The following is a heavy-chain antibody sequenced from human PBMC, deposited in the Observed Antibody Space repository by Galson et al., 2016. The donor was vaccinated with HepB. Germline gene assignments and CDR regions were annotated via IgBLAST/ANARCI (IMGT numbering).Heavy chain of an antibody. J-gene: IGHJ6*02. CDR1: GYNFISSY. V-gene: IGHV1-46*01. D-gene: IGHD6-19*01. CDR3: ARGAAVAASRYGLDI. Sequence: SVKVSCKASGYNFISSYMHWVRQAPGQGLEWMGIINPSGGSTSYAQKFQGRVTMTRDTSTSTVYMELSSLRSDDTAVYYCARGAAVAASRYGLDIWDQGTTVIVSS. CDR2: INPSGGST.